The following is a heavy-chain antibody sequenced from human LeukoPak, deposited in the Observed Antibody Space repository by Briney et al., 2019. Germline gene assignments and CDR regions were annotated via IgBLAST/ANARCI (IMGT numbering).Heavy chain of an antibody. D-gene: IGHD3-9*01. CDR1: GGTFSSYA. CDR2: IIPIFGTA. CDR3: ARAQTRYFDWLPYYYYGTDV. V-gene: IGHV1-69*13. J-gene: IGHJ6*02. Sequence: SVKVSCKASGGTFSSYAISWVRQAPGQGLEWMGGIIPIFGTANYAQKFQGRVTITADESTSTAYMELSSLRSEDTAVYYCARAQTRYFDWLPYYYYGTDVWGQGTTVTVSS.